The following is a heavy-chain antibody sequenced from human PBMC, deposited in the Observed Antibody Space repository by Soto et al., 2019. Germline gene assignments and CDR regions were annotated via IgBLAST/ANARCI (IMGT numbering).Heavy chain of an antibody. J-gene: IGHJ4*02. CDR1: GFTFSNYG. CDR3: AKDEGRYTYGLRDC. Sequence: GGSLRLSCAASGFTFSNYGMHWVRQAPGKGLEWVAVIWYDGSYKYYADSVKGRFTISRDNSRTTLYLQMNSLRAEDTAVYYCAKDEGRYTYGLRDCRGQGTLVTVSS. CDR2: IWYDGSYK. V-gene: IGHV3-33*06. D-gene: IGHD5-18*01.